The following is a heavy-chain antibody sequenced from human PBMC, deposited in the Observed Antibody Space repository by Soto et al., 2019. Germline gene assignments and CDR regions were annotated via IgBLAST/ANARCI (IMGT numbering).Heavy chain of an antibody. V-gene: IGHV3-74*01. CDR2: INSDGSST. CDR3: ARGYSSSGWFYYFDY. J-gene: IGHJ4*02. CDR1: GFTFSSYW. D-gene: IGHD6-19*01. Sequence: GSLRLSCAASGFTFSSYWMHWVRQAPGKGLVWVSRINSDGSSTSYADSVKGRFTISRDNAKNTLYLQMNSLRAEDTAVYYCARGYSSSGWFYYFDYWGQGTLVTAPQ.